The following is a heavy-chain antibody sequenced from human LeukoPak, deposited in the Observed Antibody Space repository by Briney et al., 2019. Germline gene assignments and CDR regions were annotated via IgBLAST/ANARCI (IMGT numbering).Heavy chain of an antibody. J-gene: IGHJ6*03. CDR3: AKQMVGPPHYYYMDV. CDR2: IQDDESNK. Sequence: GGSLRLSCAASGFIFSSFGMHWVRQAPGKGLEWVAFIQDDESNKFYADSVKGRFTISRDNSKNTLFLQMNSLRPEGTALYYCAKQMVGPPHYYYMDVGGKGTTVTVSS. CDR1: GFIFSSFG. D-gene: IGHD2-15*01. V-gene: IGHV3-30*02.